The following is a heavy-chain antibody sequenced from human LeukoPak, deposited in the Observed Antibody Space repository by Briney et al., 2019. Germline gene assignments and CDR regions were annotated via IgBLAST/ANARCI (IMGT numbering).Heavy chain of an antibody. Sequence: GGSLRLSCAASGFTFSSYAMHWVRQAPGKGLEWVAVISYDGSNKYYADSVKGRFTISRDNSKNTLYLQMNSLRAEDTAVYYCARGPSWSGTYYFDYWGQGTLVTVSS. J-gene: IGHJ4*02. D-gene: IGHD3-3*01. CDR1: GFTFSSYA. CDR3: ARGPSWSGTYYFDY. V-gene: IGHV3-30-3*01. CDR2: ISYDGSNK.